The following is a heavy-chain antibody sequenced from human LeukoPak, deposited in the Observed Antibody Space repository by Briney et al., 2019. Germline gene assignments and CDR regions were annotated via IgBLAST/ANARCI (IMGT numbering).Heavy chain of an antibody. V-gene: IGHV3-15*01. CDR1: GLTFSNAW. D-gene: IGHD2-21*02. Sequence: PGGSLRLSCAVSGLTFSNAWMTWVRQAPGKGLEWVGRIKSKTDGGTTDCAAPVKGRFTISRDDSKNTLYLQMNSLKTEDTAVYYCTREAVTANGYFDYWGQGTLVTVSS. CDR3: TREAVTANGYFDY. CDR2: IKSKTDGGTT. J-gene: IGHJ4*02.